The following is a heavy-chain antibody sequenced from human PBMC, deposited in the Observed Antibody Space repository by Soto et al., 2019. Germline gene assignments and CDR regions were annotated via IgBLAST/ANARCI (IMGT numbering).Heavy chain of an antibody. J-gene: IGHJ3*02. CDR3: ARQGIAAVIDAFDI. V-gene: IGHV1-3*01. D-gene: IGHD6-13*01. CDR1: GYTFTISS. CDR2: INAGNGNT. Sequence: MISYTDTGYTFTISSTHWVRQAPGQRLEWMGWINAGNGNTKYSQKFQGRVTITRDTSASTAYMELSSLRSEDTAVYYCARQGIAAVIDAFDIW.